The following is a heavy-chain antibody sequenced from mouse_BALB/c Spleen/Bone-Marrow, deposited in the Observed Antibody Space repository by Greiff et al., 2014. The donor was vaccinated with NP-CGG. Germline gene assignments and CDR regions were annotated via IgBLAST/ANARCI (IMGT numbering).Heavy chain of an antibody. CDR2: INPSNGRT. CDR3: AGPFDY. CDR1: GYTFTSYW. Sequence: VKLVESGAELVKPGASVKLSCKASGYTFTSYWMHWVKQRPGQGLEWIGEINPSNGRTNYNEKFKSKATLTVDKSSSTAYMQLSSLTSEDSAVYYCAGPFDYWGQGTTLTFSS. V-gene: IGHV1S81*02. J-gene: IGHJ2*01.